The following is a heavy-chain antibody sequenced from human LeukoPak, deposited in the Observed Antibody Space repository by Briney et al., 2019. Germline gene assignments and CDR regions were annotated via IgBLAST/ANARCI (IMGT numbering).Heavy chain of an antibody. D-gene: IGHD3-9*01. CDR3: AKRGVTGYKEGFDY. V-gene: IGHV3-23*01. Sequence: GGSLGLSCAVSGFAFGSEAMSWVRQSPARGLEWVASISPGGGTTYYADSVRGRFTISRDNSKNTLYLQMNSLRAEDTAVYYCAKRGVTGYKEGFDYWGQGTLVTVSS. J-gene: IGHJ4*02. CDR1: GFAFGSEA. CDR2: ISPGGGTT.